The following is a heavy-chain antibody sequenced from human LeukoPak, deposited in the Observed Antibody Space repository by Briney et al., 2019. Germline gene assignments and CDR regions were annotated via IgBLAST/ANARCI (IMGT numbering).Heavy chain of an antibody. CDR3: AREVHESYCSGGSCYSSYWFDP. J-gene: IGHJ5*02. V-gene: IGHV1-18*01. CDR2: ISAYNGNT. CDR1: GYTFTSYG. D-gene: IGHD2-15*01. Sequence: ASVKVSCKASGYTFTSYGISWVRQAPGQGLEWMGWISAYNGNTNCAQKLQGRVTMTTDTSTSTAYMELRSLRSDDTAVYYCAREVHESYCSGGSCYSSYWFDPWGQGTLVTVSS.